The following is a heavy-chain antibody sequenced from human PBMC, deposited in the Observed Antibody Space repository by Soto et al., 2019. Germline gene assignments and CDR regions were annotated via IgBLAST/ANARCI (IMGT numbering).Heavy chain of an antibody. CDR1: GGSISSSNW. Sequence: SETLSLTCAVSGGSISSSNWWSWVRQPPGKGLEWIGEIYHSGSTHYNPSLKSRVTISVDKSKNQFSLKLSSVTAADTAVYYCAISVRAPKFQIAAAGTGMDVWGQGTTVTVSS. D-gene: IGHD6-13*01. V-gene: IGHV4-4*02. J-gene: IGHJ6*02. CDR2: IYHSGST. CDR3: AISVRAPKFQIAAAGTGMDV.